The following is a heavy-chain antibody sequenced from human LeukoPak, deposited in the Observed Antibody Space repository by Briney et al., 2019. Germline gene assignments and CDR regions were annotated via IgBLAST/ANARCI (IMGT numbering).Heavy chain of an antibody. V-gene: IGHV1-18*01. D-gene: IGHD2-15*01. J-gene: IGHJ5*02. CDR2: ISAYNGST. CDR3: ARATAYCSGGSCYLGP. Sequence: ASVKVSCKASGYTFTSYGISWVRQAPGQGLEWMGWISAYNGSTNYAQKLQGRVTMTTDTSTSTAYMELRSLRSDDTAVYYCARATAYCSGGSCYLGPWGQGTLVTVSS. CDR1: GYTFTSYG.